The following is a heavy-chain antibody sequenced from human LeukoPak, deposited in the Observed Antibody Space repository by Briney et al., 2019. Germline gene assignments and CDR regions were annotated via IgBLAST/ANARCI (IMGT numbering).Heavy chain of an antibody. V-gene: IGHV3-30*03. CDR3: ARAEDSSGFSVVDV. CDR1: GFTFSDYY. Sequence: GGSLRLSCAASGFTFSDYYMSWIRQAPGKGLEWVAVISYDGSNKYYADSVKGRFTISRDNSKNTLYLQMNSLRAEDTAVYYCARAEDSSGFSVVDVWGQGTTVTVSS. D-gene: IGHD3-22*01. J-gene: IGHJ6*02. CDR2: ISYDGSNK.